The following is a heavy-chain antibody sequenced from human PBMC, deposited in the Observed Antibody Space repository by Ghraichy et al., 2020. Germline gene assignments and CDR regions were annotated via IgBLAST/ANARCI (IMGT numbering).Heavy chain of an antibody. CDR3: ARDPGNLYQLHYFDF. V-gene: IGHV1-2*04. CDR1: GYTFNDYY. Sequence: ASVKVSCKASGYTFNDYYIHWVRQAPGQGLEWMGWNNPNSGGTNYAQKFQGWVTMTSDTSISTAYLELNRLKSDDTALYFCARDPGNLYQLHYFDFWCQGTLVTVSS. CDR2: NNPNSGGT. J-gene: IGHJ4*02. D-gene: IGHD2-2*01.